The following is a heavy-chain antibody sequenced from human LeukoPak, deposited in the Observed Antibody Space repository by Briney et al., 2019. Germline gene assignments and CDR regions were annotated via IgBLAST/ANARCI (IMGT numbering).Heavy chain of an antibody. J-gene: IGHJ4*02. CDR2: IRDSGSST. D-gene: IGHD1-26*01. Sequence: HTGGSLRLSCAASGFTFSSYAMSWVRQAPGKGLEWVSAIRDSGSSTHYADSVKGRFTTSRDNSKNTLFLQMNSLRAEDTVIYYCAKYGPQDSGSSHFDYWGQGALVTVSS. CDR3: AKYGPQDSGSSHFDY. CDR1: GFTFSSYA. V-gene: IGHV3-23*01.